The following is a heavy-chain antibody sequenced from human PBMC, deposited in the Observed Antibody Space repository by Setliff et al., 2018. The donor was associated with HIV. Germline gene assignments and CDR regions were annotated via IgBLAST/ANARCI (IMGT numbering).Heavy chain of an antibody. CDR3: ATHTLNNAFDI. J-gene: IGHJ3*02. V-gene: IGHV5-51*01. CDR1: GYGFSSYW. CDR2: IYPGDSDT. Sequence: GESLKISCKGSGYGFSSYWIGWVRQMPGKGLEWMGLIYPGDSDTRYNPSFQGQATISADQSITSAYLQWSSLKASDTAMYFCATHTLNNAFDIWGLGTMVTVSS.